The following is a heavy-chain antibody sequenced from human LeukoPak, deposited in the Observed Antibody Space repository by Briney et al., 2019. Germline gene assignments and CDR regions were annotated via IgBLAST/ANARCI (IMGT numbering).Heavy chain of an antibody. J-gene: IGHJ5*02. Sequence: SETLSLTCAVSGYSISSGFYWGWIRQPPGKGLEWIGSMYHSGSTYYNPSLQNRVTISVDTSTNQVSLKLRSVTAADTALYYCARAGYSGLDWFDPWGQGTLVTVSS. CDR1: GYSISSGFY. D-gene: IGHD6-19*01. CDR3: ARAGYSGLDWFDP. CDR2: MYHSGST. V-gene: IGHV4-38-2*01.